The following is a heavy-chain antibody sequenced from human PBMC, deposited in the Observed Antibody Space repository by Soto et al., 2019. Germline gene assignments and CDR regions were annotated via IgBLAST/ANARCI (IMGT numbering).Heavy chain of an antibody. V-gene: IGHV5-10-1*01. CDR1: GYSFTSYW. J-gene: IGHJ6*02. Sequence: PGESLKISCKGSGYSFTSYWISWVRQMPGKGLEWMGRIDPSDSYTNYSPSFQGHVTISADKSISTAYLQWSSLKASDTAMYYCARHVRRYCSSTSCYTSLYYYGMDVWGQGTTVTV. D-gene: IGHD2-2*02. CDR3: ARHVRRYCSSTSCYTSLYYYGMDV. CDR2: IDPSDSYT.